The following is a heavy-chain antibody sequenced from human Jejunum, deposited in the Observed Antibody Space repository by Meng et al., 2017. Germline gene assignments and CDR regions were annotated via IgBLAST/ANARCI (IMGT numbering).Heavy chain of an antibody. CDR1: GGSIESNNW. J-gene: IGHJ2*01. CDR2: VYHSGST. V-gene: IGHV4-4*02. Sequence: QPQLQESGPGLVKSSETLARTCTVSGGSIESNNWWTWIRQPPGQGLEWIGEVYHSGSTHYNPSLQSRVTISIDNSKNRFSLSLNSVTAADTAIYYCARADYVRYFDLWGRGTLVTVSS. D-gene: IGHD3-10*02. CDR3: ARADYVRYFDL.